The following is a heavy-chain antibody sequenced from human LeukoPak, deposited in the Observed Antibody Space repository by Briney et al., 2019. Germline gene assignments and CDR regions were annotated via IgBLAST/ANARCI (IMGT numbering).Heavy chain of an antibody. D-gene: IGHD3-10*01. CDR3: ARGGSGDNAFDY. J-gene: IGHJ4*02. Sequence: PGGSLRLSCAASGFTFSSYSMNWVRQAPRKGLEWVSGISNRGDRTDYADSVKGRFTISRDNSRSTLYLQMDSLRAEDTAVYYCARGGSGDNAFDYWGQGTLVTVSS. V-gene: IGHV3-23*01. CDR1: GFTFSSYS. CDR2: ISNRGDRT.